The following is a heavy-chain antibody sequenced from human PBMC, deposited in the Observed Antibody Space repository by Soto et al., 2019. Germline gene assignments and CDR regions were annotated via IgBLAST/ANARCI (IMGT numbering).Heavy chain of an antibody. J-gene: IGHJ4*02. D-gene: IGHD3-3*01. CDR1: GGTFSSYT. V-gene: IGHV1-69*02. Sequence: QVQLVQSGAEVKKPGSSVKVSCKASGGTFSSYTISWVRQAPGQGLEWMGRIIPILGIANYAQKFQGRVTITADKSTSTAYMELSSLRSEDTAGEYCARVDDFWSGYLGYWGQGGLVTLSS. CDR3: ARVDDFWSGYLGY. CDR2: IIPILGIA.